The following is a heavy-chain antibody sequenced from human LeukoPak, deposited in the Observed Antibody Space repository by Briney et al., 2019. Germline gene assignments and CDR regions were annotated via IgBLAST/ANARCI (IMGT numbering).Heavy chain of an antibody. CDR2: IRSKTYGGTT. Sequence: GRSLRLSCTVSGFTFCDHAMRWVRQAPGKGGEGVGFIRSKTYGGTTEYAASVKGRFIISRGDSTSIAYLQMNSLKTEDTAVYYCTRGPIQLWLYHGMDVWGQGTTVTVSS. CDR1: GFTFCDHA. J-gene: IGHJ6*02. V-gene: IGHV3-49*04. D-gene: IGHD5-18*01. CDR3: TRGPIQLWLYHGMDV.